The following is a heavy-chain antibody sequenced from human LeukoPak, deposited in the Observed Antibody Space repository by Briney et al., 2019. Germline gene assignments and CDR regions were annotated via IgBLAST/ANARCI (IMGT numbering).Heavy chain of an antibody. V-gene: IGHV3-7*01. CDR3: ARDGELGSPADAFDI. CDR2: IKQDGSET. CDR1: GFTFRSYW. Sequence: GGSLRLSGAASGFTFRSYWMTWVRQSPGKGLEWVANIKQDGSETYYADSVKGRFTISRDNAKRSLYLQMNSLRAEDTAVYYCARDGELGSPADAFDIWGQGTMVTVSS. D-gene: IGHD1-26*01. J-gene: IGHJ3*02.